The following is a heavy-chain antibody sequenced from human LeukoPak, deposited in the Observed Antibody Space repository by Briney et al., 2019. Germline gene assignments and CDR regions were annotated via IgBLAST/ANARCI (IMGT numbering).Heavy chain of an antibody. D-gene: IGHD2-2*01. CDR3: ARHPRNVYCSSTSCYAGYYFDY. CDR2: IIPIFGTA. V-gene: IGHV1-69*06. Sequence: SVKVSCKASGGTFSSYAISWVRQAPGQGLEWMGGIIPIFGTANYAQRFQGRVTITADKSTSTAYMELSSLRSEDTAVYYCARHPRNVYCSSTSCYAGYYFDYWGQGTLVTVSS. J-gene: IGHJ4*02. CDR1: GGTFSSYA.